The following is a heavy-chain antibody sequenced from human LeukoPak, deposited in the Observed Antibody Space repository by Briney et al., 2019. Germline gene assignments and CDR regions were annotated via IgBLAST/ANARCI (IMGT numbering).Heavy chain of an antibody. D-gene: IGHD6-19*01. CDR1: GFTFYNYA. V-gene: IGHV3-23*01. CDR2: FRGSDGST. J-gene: IGHJ4*02. Sequence: PEGSLRLSCAASGFTFYNYAMTWVRQAPGKGLEWVSTFRGSDGSTYYRDSVKGRFTISGDYSKTTLYLQMNSLRAEDTALYYCARLTITSGWYEDYWGQGTLVTVSS. CDR3: ARLTITSGWYEDY.